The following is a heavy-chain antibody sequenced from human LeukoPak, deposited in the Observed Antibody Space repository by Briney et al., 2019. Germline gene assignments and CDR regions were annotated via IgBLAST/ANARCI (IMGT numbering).Heavy chain of an antibody. CDR2: IRYDGSNK. CDR3: AKDLGYSYGYVDY. D-gene: IGHD5-18*01. CDR1: GFIFDDYA. Sequence: GGSLRLSCAASGFIFDDYAMHWVRQAPGKGLEWVALIRYDGSNKYYADSVKGRFTISRDNSKNTLYLQVNSLRAEDTAMYYCAKDLGYSYGYVDYWGQGALVTVSS. V-gene: IGHV3-30*02. J-gene: IGHJ4*02.